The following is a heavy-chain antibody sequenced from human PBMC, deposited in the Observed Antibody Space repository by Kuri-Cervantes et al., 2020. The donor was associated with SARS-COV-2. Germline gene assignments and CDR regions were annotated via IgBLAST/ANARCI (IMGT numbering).Heavy chain of an antibody. D-gene: IGHD5-12*01. V-gene: IGHV3-30*01. Sequence: GESLKISCAASGFTFSSYAMHWVRQAPGKGLEWVAVISYDGSNKYYADSVKGRFTISRDNSKNTLYLQMNSLRAEDTAVYYCAKVYGAINYWGQGTLVTVSS. CDR3: AKVYGAINY. CDR2: ISYDGSNK. CDR1: GFTFSSYA. J-gene: IGHJ4*02.